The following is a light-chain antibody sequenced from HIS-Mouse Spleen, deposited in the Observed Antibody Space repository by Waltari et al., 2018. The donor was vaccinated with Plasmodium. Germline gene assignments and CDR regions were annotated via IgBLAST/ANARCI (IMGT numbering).Light chain of an antibody. Sequence: EIVLTQSPGTLSLYPGERAPLLCRASQSVSSSYLAWYQQKPGQAPRLLIYGASSRATGIPDRFSGSGSGTDFTLTISRLEPEDFAVYYCQQYGSSPYTFGQGTKLEIK. V-gene: IGKV3-20*01. CDR3: QQYGSSPYT. CDR2: GAS. J-gene: IGKJ2*01. CDR1: QSVSSSY.